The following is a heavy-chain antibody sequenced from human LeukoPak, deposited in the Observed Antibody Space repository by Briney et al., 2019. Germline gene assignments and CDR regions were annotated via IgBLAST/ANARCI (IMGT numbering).Heavy chain of an antibody. CDR2: IIPIFGIA. V-gene: IGHV1-69*04. J-gene: IGHJ3*02. D-gene: IGHD3-22*01. Sequence: ASVKVSCKASGGTFSSYAISWVRQAPGQGLEWMGRIIPIFGIANYAQKFQGRVTITADKFTSTAYMELSSLRSEDTAVYYCARVEGPYYYDSSGYQTGAFDIWGQGTMVTVSS. CDR1: GGTFSSYA. CDR3: ARVEGPYYYDSSGYQTGAFDI.